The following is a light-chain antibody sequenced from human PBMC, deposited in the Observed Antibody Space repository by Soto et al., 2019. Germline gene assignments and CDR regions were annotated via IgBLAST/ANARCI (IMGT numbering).Light chain of an antibody. CDR1: SSDVVGYNY. CDR2: DVS. CDR3: SSYTTSNPRQIG. J-gene: IGLJ1*01. V-gene: IGLV2-14*03. Sequence: QSVLTQPASVSGSPGQSITISCTGTSSDVVGYNYVSWYQHHPGKAPKLMIYDVSYRPSGVSNRFSGSKSGNTASLTISGLQPEDEADYSCSSYTTSNPRQIGFGTGTKLTVL.